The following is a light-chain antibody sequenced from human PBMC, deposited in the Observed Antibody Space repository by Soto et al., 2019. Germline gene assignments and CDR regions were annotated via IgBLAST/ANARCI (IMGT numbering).Light chain of an antibody. CDR2: EDN. Sequence: QSVLTQPPSASGSPGQSVAISFTGTSSDVGGYNYVSWHQHHPGKTANRMIYEDNKRPSGVPDRFSGSKSGNTATLTVFGLQAGDEADYYCSSYAGSRNVFGTGTKVTVL. CDR3: SSYAGSRNV. V-gene: IGLV2-8*01. CDR1: SSDVGGYNY. J-gene: IGLJ1*01.